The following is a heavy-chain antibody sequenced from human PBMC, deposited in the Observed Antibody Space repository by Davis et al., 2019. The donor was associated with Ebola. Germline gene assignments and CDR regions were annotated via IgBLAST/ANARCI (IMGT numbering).Heavy chain of an antibody. V-gene: IGHV7-4-1*02. CDR2: INTNTGNP. CDR3: ASHSSSTYYYYGMDV. Sequence: AASVKVSCKASGYTFTSYYMHWVRQAPGQGLEWMGWINTNTGNPTYAQGFTGRFVFSLDTSVSTAYLQISSLKAEDTAVYYCASHSSSTYYYYGMDVWGQGTTVTVSS. CDR1: GYTFTSYY. D-gene: IGHD6-6*01. J-gene: IGHJ6*02.